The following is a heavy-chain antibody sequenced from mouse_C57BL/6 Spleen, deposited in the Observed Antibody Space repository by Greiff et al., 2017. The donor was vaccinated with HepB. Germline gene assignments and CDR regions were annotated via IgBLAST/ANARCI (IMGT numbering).Heavy chain of an antibody. CDR1: GYSITSGYY. D-gene: IGHD2-5*01. V-gene: IGHV3-6*01. J-gene: IGHJ2*01. Sequence: EVQLQESGPGLVKPSQSLSLTCSVTGYSITSGYYWNWIRQFPGNKLEWMGYISYDGSNNYNPSLKKRISITRDTSKNQFFLKLNSVTTEDTATYDCASSYYSNYGYFDYWGQGTTLTVSS. CDR3: ASSYYSNYGYFDY. CDR2: ISYDGSN.